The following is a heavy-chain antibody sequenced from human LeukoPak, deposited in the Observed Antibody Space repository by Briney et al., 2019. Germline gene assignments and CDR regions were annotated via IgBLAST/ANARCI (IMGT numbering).Heavy chain of an antibody. D-gene: IGHD5-18*01. V-gene: IGHV3-74*01. CDR3: ARALGYSYGYGIY. J-gene: IGHJ4*02. CDR2: INSDGSTI. Sequence: GGSLRLSCAASGFTFSSYWMHWVRQAPGKGLEWVSRINSDGSTINYADSVKGRFTVSRDNAKNTMYPQMNSLRAEDSAVYYCARALGYSYGYGIYWGQGTLVTVSS. CDR1: GFTFSSYW.